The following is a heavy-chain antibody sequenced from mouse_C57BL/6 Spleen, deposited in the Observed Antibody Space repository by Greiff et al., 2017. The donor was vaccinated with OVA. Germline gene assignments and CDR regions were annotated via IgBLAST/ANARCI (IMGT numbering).Heavy chain of an antibody. J-gene: IGHJ2*01. CDR3: ARGQLRLCFDY. Sequence: EVQLQQSGAELVKPGASVKLSCTASGFNIKDYYMHWVKQRTEPGLEWIGRIDPEDGEAKYDTTFQGKATITADTSSNTAYLQLSSLTSEDTAVYYCARGQLRLCFDYWGQGTTLTVSS. D-gene: IGHD3-2*02. V-gene: IGHV14-2*01. CDR1: GFNIKDYY. CDR2: IDPEDGEA.